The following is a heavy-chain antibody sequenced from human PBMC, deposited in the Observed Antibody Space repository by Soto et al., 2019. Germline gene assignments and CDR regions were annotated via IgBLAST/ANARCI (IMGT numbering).Heavy chain of an antibody. J-gene: IGHJ3*02. V-gene: IGHV1-58*02. CDR1: GFTFTSSA. CDR2: IVVGSGNT. Sequence: QMQLVQSGPEVKKPGTSVKVSCKASGFTFTSSAMQWVRQARGQRLEWIGWIVVGSGNTNYEQKFQERVPITRDMSTRTAYMELSILRSEDTAVYYCAAGVTSDGNFDIWGQGKMVTVSS. CDR3: AAGVTSDGNFDI.